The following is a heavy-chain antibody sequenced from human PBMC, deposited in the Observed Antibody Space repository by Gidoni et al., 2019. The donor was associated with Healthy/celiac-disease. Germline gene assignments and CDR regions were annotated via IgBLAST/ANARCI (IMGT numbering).Heavy chain of an antibody. Sequence: QLQLQESGPGLVKPSETLSLTCTVSGCSISSSRYYWGWIRQPPGKGLEWIGSIYYSGSTYYNPSLKSRVTISVDTSKNQFSLKLSSVTAADTAVYYCARHVSGPPLSGPDPNWFDPWGQGTLVTVSS. J-gene: IGHJ5*02. CDR1: GCSISSSRYY. CDR2: IYYSGST. CDR3: ARHVSGPPLSGPDPNWFDP. D-gene: IGHD1-26*01. V-gene: IGHV4-39*01.